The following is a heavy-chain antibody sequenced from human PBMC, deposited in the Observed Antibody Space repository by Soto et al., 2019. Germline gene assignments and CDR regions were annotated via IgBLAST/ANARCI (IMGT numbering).Heavy chain of an antibody. CDR1: GGTVSSYT. CDR3: SRVVVGSRPSLDY. D-gene: IGHD1-26*01. CDR2: ISPIFGTP. Sequence: QVQLVQSGAEVKKPGSSVTVSCKASGGTVSSYTISWVRQAPGQGLEWMAGISPIFGTPIYAQKFQDRVTITADDSTMTAYMEMNRLTSEDPAVYYCSRVVVGSRPSLDYWGHGTLVTISS. J-gene: IGHJ4*01. V-gene: IGHV1-69*01.